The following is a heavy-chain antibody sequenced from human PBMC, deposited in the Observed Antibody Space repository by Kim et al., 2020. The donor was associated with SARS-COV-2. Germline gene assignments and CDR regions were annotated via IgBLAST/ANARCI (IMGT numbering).Heavy chain of an antibody. J-gene: IGHJ4*02. CDR3: ARDRGDGSTNYFDY. V-gene: IGHV1-46*01. D-gene: IGHD3-10*01. Sequence: GQKFQGRVTMTRDTSTSTVYMELSSLRSEDTAVYYCARDRGDGSTNYFDYWGQGTLVTVSS.